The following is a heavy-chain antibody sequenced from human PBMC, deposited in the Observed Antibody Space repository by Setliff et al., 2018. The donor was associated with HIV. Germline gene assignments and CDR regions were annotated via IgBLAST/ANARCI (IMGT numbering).Heavy chain of an antibody. V-gene: IGHV3-30*02. CDR2: IRLDGSDK. J-gene: IGHJ4*02. CDR1: GFTFRNYG. D-gene: IGHD3-9*01. CDR3: ARAPGDILTAYFGGLDY. Sequence: PGGSLRLSCAASGFTFRNYGMHWVRQAPGKGLEWVAFIRLDGSDKFYADSVKGRFTISRDNSKNTLFLQMSSLRADDTAIYYCARAPGDILTAYFGGLDYWGQGALVTVSS.